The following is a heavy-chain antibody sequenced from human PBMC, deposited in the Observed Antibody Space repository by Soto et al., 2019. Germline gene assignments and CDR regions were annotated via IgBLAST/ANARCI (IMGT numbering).Heavy chain of an antibody. Sequence: EVQLVESGGGLAQPGGSLGLSCAASGFTFSDYGVTWVRQAPGKGLEWISYISSGRDTIYYADSVKGRFTISRDDAKETLFLQMNSLRDEDTAVYYCTRVSRTWEDDYWGRGTLVTVSS. CDR1: GFTFSDYG. CDR3: TRVSRTWEDDY. CDR2: ISSGRDTI. D-gene: IGHD1-26*01. V-gene: IGHV3-48*02. J-gene: IGHJ4*02.